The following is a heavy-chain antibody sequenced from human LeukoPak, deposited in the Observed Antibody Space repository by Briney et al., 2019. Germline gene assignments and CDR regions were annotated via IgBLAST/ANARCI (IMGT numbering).Heavy chain of an antibody. Sequence: GGSLRLSCAASGFTFSSYGMHWVRQAPGKGLEWVAFIRYDGSNKYYADSVKGRFTISRDNSKNTLYLQMNSLRAEDTAVYYCAKWDYDYVWGSYPIDYWSQGTLVTVSS. V-gene: IGHV3-30*02. J-gene: IGHJ4*02. D-gene: IGHD3-16*02. CDR1: GFTFSSYG. CDR2: IRYDGSNK. CDR3: AKWDYDYVWGSYPIDY.